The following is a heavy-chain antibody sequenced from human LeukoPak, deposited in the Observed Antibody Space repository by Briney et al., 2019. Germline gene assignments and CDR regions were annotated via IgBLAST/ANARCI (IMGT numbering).Heavy chain of an antibody. CDR3: ARAGGAAFDY. D-gene: IGHD3-10*01. CDR1: GGSISSGGYS. J-gene: IGHJ4*02. CDR2: IYHSGST. Sequence: SQTLSLTCAVSGGSISSGGYSWRWIRQPPGKGLEWIGYIYHSGSTYYNPSLKSRVTISVDRSKNQFSLKLSSVTAADTAVYYCARAGGAAFDYWGQGTLVTVSS. V-gene: IGHV4-30-2*01.